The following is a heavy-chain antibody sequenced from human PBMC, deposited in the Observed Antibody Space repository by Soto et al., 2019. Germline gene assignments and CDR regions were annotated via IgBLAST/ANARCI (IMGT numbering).Heavy chain of an antibody. CDR3: AKKGYYPSGKINLFDS. CDR2: VDHSGRT. D-gene: IGHD3-10*01. V-gene: IGHV4-38-2*01. J-gene: IGHJ4*02. Sequence: AXGTLSLTCAVSGYSINSDYYWCCIRQPPGKGLEWIGSVDHSGRTYYSPSLRSRLTIFIDTSKNQFSLRLTSVTAAGTAMYFCAKKGYYPSGKINLFDSWGPGTLVTVSS. CDR1: GYSINSDYY.